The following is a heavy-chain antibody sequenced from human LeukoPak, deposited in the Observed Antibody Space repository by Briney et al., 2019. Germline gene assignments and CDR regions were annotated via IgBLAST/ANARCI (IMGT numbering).Heavy chain of an antibody. CDR1: GYTFTSYG. CDR2: VTPTTGNT. D-gene: IGHD2-8*01. J-gene: IGHJ4*02. CDR3: ARGETQCMDY. V-gene: IGHV1-8*03. Sequence: ASVKVSCKASGYTFTSYGISWVRQAPGQGLEWMGWVTPTTGNTGYAQKFEGRVTITRDTSIGTTYLELSSLRSEDTAMYYCARGETQCMDYWGQGTLVTVSS.